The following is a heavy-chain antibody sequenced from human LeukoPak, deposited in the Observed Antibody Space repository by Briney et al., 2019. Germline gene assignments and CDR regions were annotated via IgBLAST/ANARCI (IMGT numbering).Heavy chain of an antibody. J-gene: IGHJ5*02. CDR3: ARENCSSTSCQFNWFDP. CDR2: INPNSGGT. V-gene: IGHV1-2*02. Sequence: WASVKVSCKASGYTFTGYYMHWVRQAPGQGLEWMGWINPNSGGTNYAQKFQGRVTMTRDTSISTAYMELSRLRSDDTAVYYCARENCSSTSCQFNWFDPWGQGTLVTVSS. CDR1: GYTFTGYY. D-gene: IGHD2-2*01.